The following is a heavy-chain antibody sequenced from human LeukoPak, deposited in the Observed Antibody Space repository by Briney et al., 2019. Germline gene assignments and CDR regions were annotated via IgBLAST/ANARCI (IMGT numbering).Heavy chain of an antibody. J-gene: IGHJ3*02. D-gene: IGHD2-2*01. CDR3: ARYDCSTTSCYPFDI. CDR1: GGSISSYY. V-gene: IGHV4-59*12. Sequence: PSETLSLTCTVSGGSISSYYWSWIRQPPGKGLEWIGYIYYSGSTDYNPSLKSRVTISVDRSKNQFSLKLTSVTAADTAVYYCARYDCSTTSCYPFDIWGQGTMVTVSS. CDR2: IYYSGST.